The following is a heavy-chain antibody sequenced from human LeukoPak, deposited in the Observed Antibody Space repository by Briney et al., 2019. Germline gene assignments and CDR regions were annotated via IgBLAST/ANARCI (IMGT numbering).Heavy chain of an antibody. CDR1: GSSFTTYW. D-gene: IGHD3-10*01. CDR2: IDPSDSYT. V-gene: IGHV5-10-1*01. Sequence: GESLRISCKGSGSSFTTYWITWVRQMPGKGLEWMGRIDPSDSYTNNSPSFQGHVSISADKSISTAYLQWSSLKASDTAMYYCGRLDMTRGVFIDYWGQGTLVTVSS. CDR3: GRLDMTRGVFIDY. J-gene: IGHJ4*02.